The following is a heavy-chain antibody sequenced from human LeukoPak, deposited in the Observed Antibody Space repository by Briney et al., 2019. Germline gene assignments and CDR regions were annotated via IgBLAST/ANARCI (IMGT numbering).Heavy chain of an antibody. Sequence: GGSLRLSCAASGFTFSSYSMNWVRQAPGKGLEWVSSISSSSSYIYYADSVKGRFTISRDNAKSSLYLQMNSLRAEDTAVYYCARGGSGDYGLYYYYYMDVWGKGTTVTVSS. CDR1: GFTFSSYS. J-gene: IGHJ6*03. CDR2: ISSSSSYI. D-gene: IGHD4-17*01. CDR3: ARGGSGDYGLYYYYYMDV. V-gene: IGHV3-21*01.